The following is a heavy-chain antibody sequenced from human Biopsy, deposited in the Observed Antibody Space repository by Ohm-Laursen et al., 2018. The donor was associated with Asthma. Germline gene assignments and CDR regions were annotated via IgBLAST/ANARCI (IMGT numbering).Heavy chain of an antibody. CDR2: TNERGVT. Sequence: ATLSLTCDVYPGSFSGFYWTWIRQSPEKGLEWIGETNERGVTNNNPSIKSRVIISIDTYWNRVSLKLTSVTAADTAVYHCARGPELDVWGQGTTVTVSS. CDR3: ARGPELDV. CDR1: PGSFSGFY. J-gene: IGHJ6*02. V-gene: IGHV4-34*01.